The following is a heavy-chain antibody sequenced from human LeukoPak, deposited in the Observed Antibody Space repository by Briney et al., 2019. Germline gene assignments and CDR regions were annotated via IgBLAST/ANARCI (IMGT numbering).Heavy chain of an antibody. D-gene: IGHD2-21*01. CDR3: AKGYIQLWWFDY. CDR2: ISGSGDGA. J-gene: IGHJ4*02. Sequence: GGSLRLSCAASGFTFSTYAMSWVRQAPGKGLQWVSLISGSGDGAHYADSVKGRFTISRDNSKNTVYLQMTNLSAEDPAVYSCAKGYIQLWWFDYWGQGTLVAVSS. V-gene: IGHV3-23*01. CDR1: GFTFSTYA.